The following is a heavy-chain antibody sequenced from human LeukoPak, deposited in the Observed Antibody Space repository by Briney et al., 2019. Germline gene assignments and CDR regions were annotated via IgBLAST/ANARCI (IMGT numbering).Heavy chain of an antibody. D-gene: IGHD4/OR15-4a*01. CDR1: GGSVSSVSSY. CDR3: ARDLIYLTNYYYYGMDV. V-gene: IGHV4-61*01. Sequence: PSETLSLTCVISGGSVSSVSSYWRWIRQPPGKGLEWIGYMYYSGNTSYNPSLKSRVTISVDTSKNQFSLKLNSVTAADTAVYYCARDLIYLTNYYYYGMDVWGQGTTVTVSS. CDR2: MYYSGNT. J-gene: IGHJ6*02.